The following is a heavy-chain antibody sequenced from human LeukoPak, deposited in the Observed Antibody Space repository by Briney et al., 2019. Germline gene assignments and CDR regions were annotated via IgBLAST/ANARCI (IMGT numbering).Heavy chain of an antibody. CDR2: ISSSSTI. V-gene: IGHV3-48*01. CDR3: ARDAWGDFWSGYTFYYYYYMDV. Sequence: PGGSLRLSCAASGFTFSSYSMNWVRQAPGRGLEWVSYISSSSTIYYADSVKGRFTISRDNAKNSLYLQMNSLRAEDTAVYYCARDAWGDFWSGYTFYYYYYMDVWGKGTTVTVSS. CDR1: GFTFSSYS. J-gene: IGHJ6*03. D-gene: IGHD3-3*01.